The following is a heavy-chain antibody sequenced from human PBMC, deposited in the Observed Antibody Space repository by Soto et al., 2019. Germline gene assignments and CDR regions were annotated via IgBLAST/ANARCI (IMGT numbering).Heavy chain of an antibody. CDR1: GFTFSSYA. Sequence: GSLRLSCAASGFTFSSYAMSWVRQAPGKGLEWVSAISGSGGSTYYADSVKGRFTISRDNSTNTVYLQMNRLRLDDTAVYYCAKEAGVRSPAGDYFDHWAQGTLVTVAS. V-gene: IGHV3-23*01. CDR2: ISGSGGST. CDR3: AKEAGVRSPAGDYFDH. J-gene: IGHJ4*02. D-gene: IGHD3-10*01.